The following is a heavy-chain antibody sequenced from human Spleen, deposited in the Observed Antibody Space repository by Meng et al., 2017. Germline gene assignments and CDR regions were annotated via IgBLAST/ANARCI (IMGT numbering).Heavy chain of an antibody. V-gene: IGHV1-46*01. Sequence: GGSLRLSCAASGYTFTSYYMHWVRQAPGQGLEWMGIINPSGGSTSYAQKFQGRVTMTRDTSTSTVYMELSSLRSEDTAVYYCARAFFWSGYRGFAPWGQGTLVTVSS. CDR2: INPSGGST. J-gene: IGHJ5*02. CDR1: GYTFTSYY. CDR3: ARAFFWSGYRGFAP. D-gene: IGHD3-3*01.